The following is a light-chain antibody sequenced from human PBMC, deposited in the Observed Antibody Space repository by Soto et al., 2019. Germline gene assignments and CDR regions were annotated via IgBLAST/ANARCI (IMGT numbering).Light chain of an antibody. CDR1: QGILDY. CDR3: QTYTTAPQT. CDR2: AAS. Sequence: DIQMTQSPSSLSASVGDRVTITCRASQGILDYVAWFQQKPGKAPRLLIFAASTLHSGVPSRFSGSGAGTDFTLTISSLQPEDAATYSCQTYTTAPQTCGQGTTVEIK. V-gene: IGKV1-27*01. J-gene: IGKJ1*01.